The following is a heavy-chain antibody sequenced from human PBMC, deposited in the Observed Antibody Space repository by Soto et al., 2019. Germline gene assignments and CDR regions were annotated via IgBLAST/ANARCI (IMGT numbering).Heavy chain of an antibody. CDR1: GGSISRSPYY. J-gene: IGHJ5*02. Sequence: PSETLSLTCSVSGGSISRSPYYWGWIRQPPGKGLEWIGSIHYSGSTYYNPSLKSRVTISVDTSKNQFSLKLSSVTAADTAVYYCARQPQLATNWFDPWGQGTLVTVSS. CDR2: IHYSGST. D-gene: IGHD6-13*01. V-gene: IGHV4-39*01. CDR3: ARQPQLATNWFDP.